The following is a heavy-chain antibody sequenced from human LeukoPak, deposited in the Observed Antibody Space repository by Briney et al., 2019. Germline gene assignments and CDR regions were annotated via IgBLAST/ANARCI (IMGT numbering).Heavy chain of an antibody. V-gene: IGHV4-59*01. CDR3: AKDWELGS. CDR1: GASINSYY. J-gene: IGHJ5*02. CDR2: TYSSGST. Sequence: SETLSLTCSVSGASINSYYWNWIRQPPGKGLEWIGNTYSSGSTNYNPSLKSRVTISLDTPKNQFSLKMSSVTAADTVVYYCAKDWELGSWGQGTLVTVSS. D-gene: IGHD1-26*01.